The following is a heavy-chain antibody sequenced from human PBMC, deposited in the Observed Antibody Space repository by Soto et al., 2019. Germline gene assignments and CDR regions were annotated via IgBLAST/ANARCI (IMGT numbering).Heavy chain of an antibody. CDR2: ISSSSSYI. V-gene: IGHV3-21*01. CDR1: GFTFSSYS. J-gene: IGHJ3*02. D-gene: IGHD4-17*01. Sequence: PGGSLRLSCAASGFTFSSYSMNWVRQAPGKGLEWVSSISSSSSYIYHADSVKGRFTISRDNAKNSLYLQMNSLRAEDTAVYYCARDSIDYGDYRQSAFDIWGQGTMVTVSS. CDR3: ARDSIDYGDYRQSAFDI.